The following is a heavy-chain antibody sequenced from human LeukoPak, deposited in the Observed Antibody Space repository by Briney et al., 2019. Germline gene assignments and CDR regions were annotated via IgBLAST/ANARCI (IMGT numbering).Heavy chain of an antibody. V-gene: IGHV3-23*01. CDR3: ARDSGNYLDAFDI. CDR1: GFTFSTYG. J-gene: IGHJ3*02. Sequence: GGSLRLSCAASGFTFSTYGMSWVRQGPGKGLEWVSAISANGVSTYNSDSVKGRFTISRDNAKNSLYLQMNSLRAEDTAVYYCARDSGNYLDAFDIWGQGTMVTVSS. CDR2: ISANGVST. D-gene: IGHD1-7*01.